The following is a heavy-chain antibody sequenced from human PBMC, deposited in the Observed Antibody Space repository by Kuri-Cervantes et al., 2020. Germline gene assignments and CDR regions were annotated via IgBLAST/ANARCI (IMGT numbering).Heavy chain of an antibody. Sequence: SETLSLTCAVYGGPFSGYYWNWIRQPPGKGLEWIGEINHSGSTNYSPSLKSRVTISVDRSKNQFSLKLNSVTAADTAVYYCARAFGGSSGWLDYWGQGTLVTVSS. CDR2: INHSGST. V-gene: IGHV4-34*01. CDR3: ARAFGGSSGWLDY. CDR1: GGPFSGYY. J-gene: IGHJ4*02. D-gene: IGHD6-19*01.